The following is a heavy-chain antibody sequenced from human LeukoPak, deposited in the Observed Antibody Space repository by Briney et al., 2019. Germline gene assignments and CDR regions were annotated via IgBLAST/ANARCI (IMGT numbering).Heavy chain of an antibody. V-gene: IGHV3-23*01. CDR3: ARHRSGGSQDDAFDI. CDR1: GFTFSNFA. J-gene: IGHJ3*02. Sequence: GGSLRLSCAASGFTFSNFALSWVRQAPGKGLEWVSAISASASSIYHADSVKGRFTISRDNSKNTLYLQMNSLRAEDTAVYYCARHRSGGSQDDAFDIWGQGTMVTVSS. CDR2: ISASASSI. D-gene: IGHD2-15*01.